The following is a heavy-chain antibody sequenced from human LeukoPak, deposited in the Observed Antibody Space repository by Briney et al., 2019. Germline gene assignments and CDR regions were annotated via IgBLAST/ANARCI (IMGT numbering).Heavy chain of an antibody. J-gene: IGHJ4*02. CDR2: ISDSGSTT. Sequence: HSGGSLRLSCAASGFNFNNYAMNWVRQAPGKGLEWVSAISDSGSTTYYADSVKGRFTISRDNSKNTLYLQMNSLRAEDTAVFYCATGFCSGLNCRRDYWGQGTLVTVSS. D-gene: IGHD2-15*01. V-gene: IGHV3-23*01. CDR3: ATGFCSGLNCRRDY. CDR1: GFNFNNYA.